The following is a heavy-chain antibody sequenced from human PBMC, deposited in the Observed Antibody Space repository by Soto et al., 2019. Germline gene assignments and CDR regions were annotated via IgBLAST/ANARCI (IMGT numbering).Heavy chain of an antibody. D-gene: IGHD3-3*02. CDR1: GFNFSDYG. CDR2: ISYDGSSK. CDR3: AKEGWTSIHAFDI. J-gene: IGHJ3*02. Sequence: QGQLVESGGGVVQPGKSLRVSCAASGFNFSDYGMHWVRQAPGKGLEWVAVISYDGSSKYYGDSVKGRLTISRDNSKNTLYLHINSLRVEDTAVYHCAKEGWTSIHAFDIRGPGTVVTVPS. V-gene: IGHV3-30*18.